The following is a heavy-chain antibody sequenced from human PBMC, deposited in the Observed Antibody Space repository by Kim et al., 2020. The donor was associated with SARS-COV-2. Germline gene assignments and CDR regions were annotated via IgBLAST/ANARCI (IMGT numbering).Heavy chain of an antibody. J-gene: IGHJ4*02. V-gene: IGHV4-59*01. CDR3: ARDRYSGWYGFDY. D-gene: IGHD6-19*01. Sequence: NYNPTLMSRATIAVDTDKNQFSLKLGAVTAADTAVYYCARDRYSGWYGFDYWGQGTLVTVSS.